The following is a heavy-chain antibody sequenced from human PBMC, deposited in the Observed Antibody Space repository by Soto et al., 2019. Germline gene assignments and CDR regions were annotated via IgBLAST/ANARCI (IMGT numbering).Heavy chain of an antibody. CDR3: AKENGYSRSSFEFDY. Sequence: EVQLLESGGGLVQPGGSLRLSCAASGFTFSSYAMSWVRQAPGKGLEWVSDISGSGGSTYYADTVKGRFTISRDNSKSTLYLQMTTLRAEDTAVYYCAKENGYSRSSFEFDYWGQGTLVTVSS. CDR1: GFTFSSYA. J-gene: IGHJ4*02. CDR2: ISGSGGST. D-gene: IGHD6-13*01. V-gene: IGHV3-23*01.